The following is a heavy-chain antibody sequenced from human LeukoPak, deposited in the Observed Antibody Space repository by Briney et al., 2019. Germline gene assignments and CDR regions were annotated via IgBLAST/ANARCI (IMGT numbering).Heavy chain of an antibody. CDR3: TRDKGWSYDY. CDR2: IRSTVFGGTT. CDR1: GFTFRDHG. D-gene: IGHD6-19*01. Sequence: TGGSLRLSCTASGFTFRDHGVGWVRQAPEKGLEWVGFIRSTVFGGTTEYAASVRGRFSISRDDSKSIAYLQMSSLKTEDSAVYYCTRDKGWSYDYWGQGTLVTVSS. V-gene: IGHV3-49*04. J-gene: IGHJ4*02.